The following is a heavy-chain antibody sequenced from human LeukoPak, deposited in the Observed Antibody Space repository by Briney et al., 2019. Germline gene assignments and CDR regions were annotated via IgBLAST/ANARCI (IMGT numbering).Heavy chain of an antibody. CDR3: ARSLGYSYASGGYYFDY. Sequence: PSETLSLTCTVSGGSISSYYCSWIRQPAGKGLEWIGRIYTSGSTNYNPSLKSRVTMSVDTSKDQFSLKLSSVTAADTAVYYCARSLGYSYASGGYYFDYWGQGTLVTVSS. CDR2: IYTSGST. J-gene: IGHJ4*02. V-gene: IGHV4-4*07. D-gene: IGHD5-18*01. CDR1: GGSISSYY.